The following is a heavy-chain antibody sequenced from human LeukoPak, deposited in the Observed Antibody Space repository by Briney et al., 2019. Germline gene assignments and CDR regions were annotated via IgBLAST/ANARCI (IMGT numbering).Heavy chain of an antibody. CDR3: ANSGRGIVVVVAATFDY. V-gene: IGHV3-23*01. D-gene: IGHD2-15*01. CDR1: GFTFSSYA. CDR2: ISGSGGST. J-gene: IGHJ4*02. Sequence: GGSLRLSCAASGFTFSSYAMSWVRQAPGKGLEWVSAISGSGGSTYYADSVKGRFTISRDNSKNTLYLQMNSLRAEGTAVYYCANSGRGIVVVVAATFDYWGRGTLVTVSS.